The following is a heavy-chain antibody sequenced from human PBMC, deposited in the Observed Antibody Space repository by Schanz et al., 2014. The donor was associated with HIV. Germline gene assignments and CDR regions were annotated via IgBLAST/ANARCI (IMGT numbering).Heavy chain of an antibody. Sequence: QVQLVESGGGVVQPGRSLRLSCAASGFTFSSYGMHWVRQAPGKGLEWVAIIWYDGSKKYYADSVKGRFTISRDISKNTLYLQMNSLRAEDTAVYYCVRSGRWGSAPNPWWFDPWGQGTLVTVSS. CDR1: GFTFSSYG. CDR2: IWYDGSKK. V-gene: IGHV3-33*01. J-gene: IGHJ5*02. D-gene: IGHD2-15*01. CDR3: VRSGRWGSAPNPWWFDP.